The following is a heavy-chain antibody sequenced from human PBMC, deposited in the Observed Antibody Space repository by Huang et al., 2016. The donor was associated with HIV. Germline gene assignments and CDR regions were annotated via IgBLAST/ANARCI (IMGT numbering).Heavy chain of an antibody. J-gene: IGHJ4*02. CDR3: ARLPGSITMIRGVITDPY. Sequence: QLQLQESGPGLVKPSETLSLTCTVSGGSIRSDNYSWGWIRQPPGKGLAWIGSIYYSGSTDYNPGLKSRVTRTVDTAKNQFSLKMRSVTAADTAVYYCARLPGSITMIRGVITDPYWGQGTLVTVSS. CDR2: IYYSGST. CDR1: GGSIRSDNYS. V-gene: IGHV4-39*01. D-gene: IGHD3-10*01.